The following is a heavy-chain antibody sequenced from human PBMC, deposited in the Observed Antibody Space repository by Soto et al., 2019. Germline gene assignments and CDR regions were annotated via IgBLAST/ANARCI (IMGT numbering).Heavy chain of an antibody. V-gene: IGHV4-59*01. J-gene: IGHJ3*01. CDR2: IYYSGTT. CDR3: ATPGGSYAITAYDV. Sequence: QVQLQESGPGLVKPSETLSLICAGSGVSINSYYWSWIRQPPGKALEWIGNIYYSGTTNYNPSLTTRVTISVDPPKNQFPLRLSPVTAAATAVYYCATPGGSYAITAYDVWGPGTLVTVSS. CDR1: GVSINSYY. D-gene: IGHD1-26*01.